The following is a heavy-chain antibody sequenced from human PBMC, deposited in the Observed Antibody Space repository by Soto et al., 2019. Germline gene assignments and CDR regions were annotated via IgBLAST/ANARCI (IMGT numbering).Heavy chain of an antibody. J-gene: IGHJ4*02. D-gene: IGHD5-18*01. CDR3: ASDPLAYSYGSVQSDY. Sequence: QVQLVQSGAEVKKPGSSVKVSCKASGGTFSSYAISWVRQAPGQGLEWMGGIIPIFGTANYAQKFQGRVTITADESTSTAYMELSSLRSEDTAVYYCASDPLAYSYGSVQSDYWGQGTLVTVSS. V-gene: IGHV1-69*12. CDR2: IIPIFGTA. CDR1: GGTFSSYA.